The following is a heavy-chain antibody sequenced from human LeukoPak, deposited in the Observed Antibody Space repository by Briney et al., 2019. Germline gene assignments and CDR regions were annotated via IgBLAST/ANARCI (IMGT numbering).Heavy chain of an antibody. V-gene: IGHV1-46*01. J-gene: IGHJ4*02. Sequence: SLNVSCKASGYTFSNHYVHWLRQAPEKGLEWMGIINPSGGSTSYAQKFQGRVTMTRDKSTSTIYMELKSVRSEDTAVYYCAGAVMMHGEAIPAHWGQGTPVTVSS. D-gene: IGHD3-16*01. CDR2: INPSGGST. CDR1: GYTFSNHY. CDR3: AGAVMMHGEAIPAH.